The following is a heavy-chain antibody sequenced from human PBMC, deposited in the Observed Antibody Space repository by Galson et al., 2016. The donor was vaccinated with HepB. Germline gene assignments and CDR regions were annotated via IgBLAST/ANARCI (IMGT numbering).Heavy chain of an antibody. CDR3: TSGLVRGVISF. CDR1: GGSISSGGYY. Sequence: TLSLTCRVAGGSISSGGYYWSWLRQHPGRGLEWFGYIVYSGTSYYNPSLKSRVTISVDTSKNQFSLKLSSVTAADTAVYHCTSGLVRGVISFWGQGFLVSVSS. V-gene: IGHV4-31*03. J-gene: IGHJ4*02. D-gene: IGHD3-10*01. CDR2: IVYSGTS.